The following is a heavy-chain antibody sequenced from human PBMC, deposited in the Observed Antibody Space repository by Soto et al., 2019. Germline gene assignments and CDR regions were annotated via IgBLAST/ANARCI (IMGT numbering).Heavy chain of an antibody. J-gene: IGHJ5*02. D-gene: IGHD2-2*01. Sequence: QVQLVQSGAEVKKPGSSVKVSCKASGGTFSSYTISWVRQAPGQGLEWMGRIIPILGIANYAQKFQGRVTITADKSTSTAYMELNSLRSEDTAVYYCARDCSSTSCYAHPWGQGTLVTVSS. CDR2: IIPILGIA. CDR3: ARDCSSTSCYAHP. V-gene: IGHV1-69*08. CDR1: GGTFSSYT.